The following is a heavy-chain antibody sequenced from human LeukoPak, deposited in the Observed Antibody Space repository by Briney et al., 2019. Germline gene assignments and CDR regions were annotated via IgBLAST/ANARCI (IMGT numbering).Heavy chain of an antibody. D-gene: IGHD5-18*01. CDR1: GFTFDDYA. J-gene: IGHJ4*02. CDR2: ISWNSGSI. Sequence: PGGSLRLSCAASGFTFDDYAMHWVRQAPGKGLEWVSGISWNSGSIGYADSVKGRFTISRDNAKNSLYLQMNSLRAEDTAVYYCARSFAKSWIQLWFEYWGQGTLVTVSS. V-gene: IGHV3-9*01. CDR3: ARSFAKSWIQLWFEY.